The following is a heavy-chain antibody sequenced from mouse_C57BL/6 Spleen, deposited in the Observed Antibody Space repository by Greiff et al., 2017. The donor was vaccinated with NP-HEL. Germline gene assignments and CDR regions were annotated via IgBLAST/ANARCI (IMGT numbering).Heavy chain of an antibody. V-gene: IGHV5-4*01. J-gene: IGHJ2*01. CDR1: GFTFSSYA. D-gene: IGHD4-1*01. CDR2: ISDGGSYT. Sequence: EVNLVESGGGLVKPGGSLKLSCAASGFTFSSYAMSWVRQTPEKRLEWVATISDGGSYTYYPDNVKGRFTISRDNAKNNLYLQMSHLKSEDTAMYYCARDKGDGTYYFDYWGQGTTLTVSS. CDR3: ARDKGDGTYYFDY.